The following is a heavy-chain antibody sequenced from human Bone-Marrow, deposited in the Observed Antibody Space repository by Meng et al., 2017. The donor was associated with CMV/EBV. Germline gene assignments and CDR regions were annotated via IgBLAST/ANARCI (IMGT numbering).Heavy chain of an antibody. CDR1: GFTFSSYA. CDR3: AKGKASDQ. V-gene: IGHV3-23*01. Sequence: GESLKISCAASGFTFSSYAMSWVRQAPGKGLEWVSAMSGGVTSTYYADSVKGRFTISRDNSKNTLYLQMNSLRAEDTAIYYCAKGKASDQWGQRTLVTVSS. J-gene: IGHJ4*02. CDR2: MSGGVTST.